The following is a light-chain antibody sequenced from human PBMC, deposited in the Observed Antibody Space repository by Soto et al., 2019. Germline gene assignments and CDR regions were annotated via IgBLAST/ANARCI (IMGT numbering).Light chain of an antibody. CDR2: AES. CDR1: QNIRSY. CDR3: QQSYSTPRT. Sequence: DIQMTQSPSSLSASVGDRVTITCRASQNIRSYLNWYQQKPGKAPNLLIYAESSLQSGVPSRFSGSGSGTDFTLTISSLQPEDFAIYYCQQSYSTPRTFGQGTKVEIK. J-gene: IGKJ1*01. V-gene: IGKV1-39*01.